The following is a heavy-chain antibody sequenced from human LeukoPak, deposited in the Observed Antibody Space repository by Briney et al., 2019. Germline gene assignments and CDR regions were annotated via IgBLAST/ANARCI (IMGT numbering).Heavy chain of an antibody. J-gene: IGHJ4*02. V-gene: IGHV4-38-2*02. D-gene: IGHD1-26*01. CDR3: AREIVSGGFDY. CDR1: GYSISSGYY. CDR2: IYYSGST. Sequence: NPSETLSLTCSVSGYSISSGYYWGWIRQPPGKGLEWIGNIYYSGSTYYNPSLKSRVTISVDTSKNQFSLKLSSVTAADTAVYYCAREIVSGGFDYWGQGTLVTVSS.